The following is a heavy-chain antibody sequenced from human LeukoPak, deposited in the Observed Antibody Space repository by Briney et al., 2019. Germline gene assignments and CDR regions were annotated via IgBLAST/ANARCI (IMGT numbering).Heavy chain of an antibody. CDR3: ARDSSDYDFWSGYAHGFDP. J-gene: IGHJ5*02. D-gene: IGHD3-3*01. Sequence: GGSLRLSCAASGFTFSNFWMKWVRQAPGKGLEWVANVNQDGSETHYVDSVKGRFTISRDNAKNSLFLQLNSLRAEDTAVYYCARDSSDYDFWSGYAHGFDPWGQGTLVTVSS. V-gene: IGHV3-7*01. CDR2: VNQDGSET. CDR1: GFTFSNFW.